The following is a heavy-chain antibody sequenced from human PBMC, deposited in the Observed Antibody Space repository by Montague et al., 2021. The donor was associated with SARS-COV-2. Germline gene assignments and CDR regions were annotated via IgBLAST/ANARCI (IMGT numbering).Heavy chain of an antibody. CDR1: GASFSSYH. CDR2: IIHSGRT. V-gene: IGHV4-59*08. Sequence: SETLSLTCTVSGASFSSYHWTWIRQSPGKGLEWIGYIIHSGRTTYNPSLKSRLTISVDTSKNQFSLRLSSVTAADTAVYYCARGFDYWGQGTLVTVSS. J-gene: IGHJ4*02. CDR3: ARGFDY.